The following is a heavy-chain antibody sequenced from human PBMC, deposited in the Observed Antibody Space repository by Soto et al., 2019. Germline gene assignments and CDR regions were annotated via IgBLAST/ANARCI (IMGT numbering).Heavy chain of an antibody. CDR2: IYYSGST. CDR1: GGSISSGGYY. Sequence: SETLSLTCTVSGGSISSGGYYWSWIRQHPGKGLEWIGYIYYSGSTSYNPSLKSRVTISVDTSKNQFSLRLSSVTAADTAVYYCARLLPMTALQLTTRQDSFDYWGQGTLVTVSS. CDR3: ARLLPMTALQLTTRQDSFDY. D-gene: IGHD2-21*02. V-gene: IGHV4-39*01. J-gene: IGHJ4*02.